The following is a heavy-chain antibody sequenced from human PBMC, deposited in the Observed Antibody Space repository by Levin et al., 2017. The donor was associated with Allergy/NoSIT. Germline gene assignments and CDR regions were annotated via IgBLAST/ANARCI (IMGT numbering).Heavy chain of an antibody. Sequence: GGSLRLSCAASGFTFDDYAMHWVRQAPGKGLEWVSGISWNSGSIGYADSVKGRFTISRDNAKNSLYLQMNSLRAEDTALYYCAKGYDILTGYAMDYWGQGTLVTVSS. CDR2: ISWNSGSI. CDR3: AKGYDILTGYAMDY. D-gene: IGHD3-9*01. J-gene: IGHJ4*02. V-gene: IGHV3-9*01. CDR1: GFTFDDYA.